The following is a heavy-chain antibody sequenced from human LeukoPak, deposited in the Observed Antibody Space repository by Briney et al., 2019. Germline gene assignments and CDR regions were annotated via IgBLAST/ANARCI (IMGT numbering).Heavy chain of an antibody. CDR3: AKCLYGGNLEDY. J-gene: IGHJ4*02. Sequence: PGGSLRLSCAASGFTFRSYWMSWVRQAPGKGLEWVSAISGSGGSTYYADSVKGRFTISRDNSKNTLYLQMNSLRAEDTAVYYCAKCLYGGNLEDYWGQGTLVTVSS. D-gene: IGHD4-23*01. CDR1: GFTFRSYW. V-gene: IGHV3-23*01. CDR2: ISGSGGST.